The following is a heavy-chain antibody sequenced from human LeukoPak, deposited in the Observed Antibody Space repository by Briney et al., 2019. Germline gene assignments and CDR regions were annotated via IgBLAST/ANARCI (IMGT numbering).Heavy chain of an antibody. CDR3: ARDTPYYDILTGYYREANYYYGMDV. Sequence: SETLSLTSTVSGGSISSYYWSWIRQPPGKGLEWIGYIYYSGSTNYNPSLKSRVTISVDTSKNQFSLKLSSVTAADTAVYYCARDTPYYDILTGYYREANYYYGMDVWGKGTTVTVSS. V-gene: IGHV4-59*01. D-gene: IGHD3-9*01. CDR2: IYYSGST. J-gene: IGHJ6*04. CDR1: GGSISSYY.